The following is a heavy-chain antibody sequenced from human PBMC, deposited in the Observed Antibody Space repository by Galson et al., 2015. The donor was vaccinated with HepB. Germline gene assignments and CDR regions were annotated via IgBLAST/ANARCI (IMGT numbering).Heavy chain of an antibody. Sequence: SLRLSCAASGFTFSSYAMHWVRQAPGKGLEYVSAISSNGGSTYYADSVKGRFTISRDNSKNTLYLQMSSLRAEDTAVYYCVKDLLRGLIAATPPNGLDIWGQGTMVTVSS. D-gene: IGHD2-15*01. CDR1: GFTFSSYA. CDR2: ISSNGGST. V-gene: IGHV3-64D*06. J-gene: IGHJ3*02. CDR3: VKDLLRGLIAATPPNGLDI.